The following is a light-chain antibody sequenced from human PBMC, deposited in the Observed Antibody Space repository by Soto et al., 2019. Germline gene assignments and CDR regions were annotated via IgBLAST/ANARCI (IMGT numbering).Light chain of an antibody. CDR1: QSVSSN. V-gene: IGKV3-15*01. CDR3: HQYNDWPLT. CDR2: GAS. Sequence: ETVMTQSPATLSVSPGERATLSCRASQSVSSNVAWYQQKPGQAPRLLIYGASTRATGIPARFSGIGSETEFTLTISSLQSEDFAVYLCHQYNDWPLTFGGGTKVDIK. J-gene: IGKJ4*01.